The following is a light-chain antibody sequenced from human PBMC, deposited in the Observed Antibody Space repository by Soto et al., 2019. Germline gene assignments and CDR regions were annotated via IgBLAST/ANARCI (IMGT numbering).Light chain of an antibody. CDR3: QHADSFPFT. CDR1: QGISSW. J-gene: IGKJ4*01. V-gene: IGKV1-12*02. CDR2: LAS. Sequence: DLQMTQSPSSVSASVGDRVTITCRASQGISSWLGWYQQKSGKAPKLLIYLASKLQSGVPSRFSGSGSGTDFTLTISSLQPEDFATYYCQHADSFPFTFGGGTKVEIK.